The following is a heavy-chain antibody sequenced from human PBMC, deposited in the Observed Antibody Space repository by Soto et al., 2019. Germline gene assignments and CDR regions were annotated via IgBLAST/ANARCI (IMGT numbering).Heavy chain of an antibody. J-gene: IGHJ4*02. Sequence: QVQLVESGGGVVQPGRSLRLSCGASGFTFSSYGMHWVRQAPGKGLEWVAGISYDGSYKYYADSVKGRCTISRDNSKNTLYVQMNSLRAEDTAVYYCATGHYCSGGSCYFNPSDYWGQGTLVTVSS. V-gene: IGHV3-30*03. CDR1: GFTFSSYG. CDR2: ISYDGSYK. D-gene: IGHD2-15*01. CDR3: ATGHYCSGGSCYFNPSDY.